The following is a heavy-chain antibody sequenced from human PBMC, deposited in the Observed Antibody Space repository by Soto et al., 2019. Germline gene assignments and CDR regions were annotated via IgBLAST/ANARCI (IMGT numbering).Heavy chain of an antibody. J-gene: IGHJ6*02. CDR2: ISAYNGNT. Sequence: ASVKVSCKASGYTFTSYGISWVRQAPGQGLEWMGWISAYNGNTNYAQKLQGRVTMTTDTSTSTAYMELRSLRSDDTAVYYCARERQWLGKNYYYYGMDVWGQGTTVTVSS. CDR3: ARERQWLGKNYYYYGMDV. D-gene: IGHD6-19*01. V-gene: IGHV1-18*01. CDR1: GYTFTSYG.